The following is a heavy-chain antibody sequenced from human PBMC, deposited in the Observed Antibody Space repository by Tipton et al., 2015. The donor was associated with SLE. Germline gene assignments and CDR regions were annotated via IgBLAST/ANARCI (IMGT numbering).Heavy chain of an antibody. CDR1: GFTVSTNY. J-gene: IGHJ4*02. Sequence: SLRLSCAASGFTVSTNYMNWVRQAPGKGLEWVSDIYSGGGGTYYADSVLGRLTISRDQSKNTLYLQMGSLRAEDMAVYYCARWEDYDSSLDYWGQGTLVTVSS. CDR3: ARWEDYDSSLDY. CDR2: IYSGGGGT. D-gene: IGHD3-3*01. V-gene: IGHV3-53*05.